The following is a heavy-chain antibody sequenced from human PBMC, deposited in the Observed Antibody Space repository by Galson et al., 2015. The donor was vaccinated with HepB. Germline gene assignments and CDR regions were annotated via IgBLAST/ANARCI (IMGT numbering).Heavy chain of an antibody. CDR3: ARSESGAGVRYYYGMDV. D-gene: IGHD1-26*01. CDR1: GYTFTGYY. Sequence: SVKVSCKASGYTFTGYYMHWVRQAPGQGLEWMGWINPNSGGTNYAQKFQGWVTMTRDTSISTAYMELSRLRSVDTAVYYCARSESGAGVRYYYGMDVWGQGTTVTVSS. J-gene: IGHJ6*02. CDR2: INPNSGGT. V-gene: IGHV1-2*04.